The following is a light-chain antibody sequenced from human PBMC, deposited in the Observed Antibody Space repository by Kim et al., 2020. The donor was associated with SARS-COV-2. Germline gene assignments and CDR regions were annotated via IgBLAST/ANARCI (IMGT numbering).Light chain of an antibody. Sequence: SPGERAPLYCRASQSVSRSYLAWYQQKPGQAPRLLIHGASNRATGIPDRFSGSESGTDFTLTISGLDPEDFAVYYCQQYAHSPLTFGQGTKVDIK. CDR1: QSVSRSY. V-gene: IGKV3-20*01. J-gene: IGKJ1*01. CDR2: GAS. CDR3: QQYAHSPLT.